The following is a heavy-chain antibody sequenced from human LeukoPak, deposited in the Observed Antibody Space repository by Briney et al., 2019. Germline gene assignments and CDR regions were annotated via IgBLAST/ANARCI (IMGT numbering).Heavy chain of an antibody. CDR1: GGSISSGSYY. CDR3: ARADSAADYYYYGMDV. CDR2: IYTSGST. D-gene: IGHD6-13*01. Sequence: SETLSLTCTVSGGSISSGSYYWSWIRQPAGKGLEGTGRIYTSGSTNYNPSLKSRVTISVDTSKNQFSLKLSSVTAADTAVYYCARADSAADYYYYGMDVWGQGTTVTVSS. V-gene: IGHV4-61*02. J-gene: IGHJ6*02.